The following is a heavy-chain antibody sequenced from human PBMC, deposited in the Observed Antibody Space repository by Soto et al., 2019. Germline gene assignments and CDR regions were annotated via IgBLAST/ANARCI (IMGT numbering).Heavy chain of an antibody. J-gene: IGHJ4*02. CDR3: AKGYYGSGSYYNNLVDY. D-gene: IGHD3-10*01. Sequence: GGSLRLSCAASGFTFSSYAMSWVRQAPGKGLEWVSAISGSGGSTYYADSVKGRFTISRDNSKNTLYLQMNSLRAEDTAVYYCAKGYYGSGSYYNNLVDYWGQGTLVTVSS. CDR2: ISGSGGST. V-gene: IGHV3-23*01. CDR1: GFTFSSYA.